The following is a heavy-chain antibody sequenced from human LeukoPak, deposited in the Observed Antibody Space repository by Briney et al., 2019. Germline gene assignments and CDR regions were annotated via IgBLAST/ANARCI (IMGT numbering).Heavy chain of an antibody. D-gene: IGHD3-22*01. J-gene: IGHJ5*02. CDR2: ISSRADST. CDR1: GFTISSYG. CDR3: AKGKWLLLS. V-gene: IGHV3-23*01. Sequence: GGSLRLSCTASGFTISSYGMSWVRQAPGKGLEWVSAISSRADSTYYADSVKGRFTISKDNSKNSLYLQMNSLRTEDTALYYCAKGKWLLLSWGQGTLVTVSS.